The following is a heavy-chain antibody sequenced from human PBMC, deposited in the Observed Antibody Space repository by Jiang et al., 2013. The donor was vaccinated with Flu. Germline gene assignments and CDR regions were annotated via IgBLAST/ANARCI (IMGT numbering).Heavy chain of an antibody. CDR2: IYWDGDE. D-gene: IGHD4-11*01. Sequence: KPTQTLTLTCTFSGFSLSTSGVGVGWIRQPPGKALEWLALIYWDGDERYSPLLKSRLTITKDTSKNQVVLTMTNMDPVDTGTYYCAHNIGYSNGLWAYYFDQWGQGTLVTVSS. J-gene: IGHJ4*02. CDR1: GFSLSTSGVG. V-gene: IGHV2-5*02. CDR3: AHNIGYSNGLWAYYFDQ.